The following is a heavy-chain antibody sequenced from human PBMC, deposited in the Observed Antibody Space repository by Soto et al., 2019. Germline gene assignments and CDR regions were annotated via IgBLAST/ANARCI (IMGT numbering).Heavy chain of an antibody. J-gene: IGHJ4*02. CDR3: ASILSDSGSYLVDY. CDR2: ISSSGSTI. CDR1: GFTFSSYE. D-gene: IGHD1-26*01. Sequence: GGSLRLSCAASGFTFSSYEMNWVRQAPGKGLEWVSYISSSGSTIYYADSVKGRFTISRDNAKNSLYLQMNSLRAEDTAVYYCASILSDSGSYLVDYWGQGTLVTVSS. V-gene: IGHV3-48*03.